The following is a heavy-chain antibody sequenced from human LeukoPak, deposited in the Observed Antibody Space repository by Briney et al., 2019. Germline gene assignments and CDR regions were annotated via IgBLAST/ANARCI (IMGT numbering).Heavy chain of an antibody. J-gene: IGHJ6*02. CDR2: IYHTGST. CDR3: AASPNYYYYYGMDV. V-gene: IGHV4-31*03. Sequence: SDTLSLSCTVSGGSISSGGSYRSWIRQHPGNGLKWIGYIYHTGSTYYSPLLIYRVTISVDTSKNQFSLKLSSVTAADTAVYYCAASPNYYYYYGMDVWGQGTTVTVSS. CDR1: GGSISSGGSY.